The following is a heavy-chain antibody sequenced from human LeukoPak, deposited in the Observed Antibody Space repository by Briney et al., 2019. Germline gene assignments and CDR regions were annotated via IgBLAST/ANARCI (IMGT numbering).Heavy chain of an antibody. Sequence: PGGSLRLSCAASGFTFSSYSMNWVRQAPGKGLEWVSSISSSSSYIYYADSVKGRSTISRDNAKNSLYLQMNSLRAEDTAVYYCARDRQLYYFDYWGQGTLVTVSS. CDR3: ARDRQLYYFDY. J-gene: IGHJ4*02. CDR1: GFTFSSYS. V-gene: IGHV3-21*01. CDR2: ISSSSSYI. D-gene: IGHD6-13*01.